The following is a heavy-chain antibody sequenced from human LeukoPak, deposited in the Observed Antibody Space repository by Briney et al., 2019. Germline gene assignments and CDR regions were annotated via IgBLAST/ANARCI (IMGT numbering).Heavy chain of an antibody. Sequence: ASVKVSCKASGYTFTSYGISWVRQAPGQGLEWMGWISAYNGNTNYAQKLQGRVTMTTDTSTSTAYMELRSLRSDDTAVYYCARCGDSSGYYSLAHAFDIWGQGTMVTVSS. CDR3: ARCGDSSGYYSLAHAFDI. J-gene: IGHJ3*02. CDR2: ISAYNGNT. CDR1: GYTFTSYG. D-gene: IGHD3-22*01. V-gene: IGHV1-18*01.